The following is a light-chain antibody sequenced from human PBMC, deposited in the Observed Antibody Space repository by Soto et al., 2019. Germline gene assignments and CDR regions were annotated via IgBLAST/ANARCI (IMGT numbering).Light chain of an antibody. CDR3: PGT. CDR2: SAT. CDR1: QGITSC. J-gene: IGKJ3*01. Sequence: DVQLTLSPSSLSTPVGSSLHITCRVSQGITSCLNWHRQKPGKVPKFLIYSATNLRSGVPARCSGSGSGTDCPLTIGLQVNPGNQFARPPGTFGRGTKVDIK. V-gene: IGKV1-27*01.